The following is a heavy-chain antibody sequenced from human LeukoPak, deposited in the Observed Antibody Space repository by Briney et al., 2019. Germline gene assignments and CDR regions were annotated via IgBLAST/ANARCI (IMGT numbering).Heavy chain of an antibody. CDR2: IWYDGSNK. D-gene: IGHD6-19*01. Sequence: GGSLRLSCAASGFTSSSYGMHWVRQAPGKGLEWVAVIWYDGSNKDYADSVKGRFTISRDNSKNTLYLQMNSLRGEDTAVYYCARDGAVAGLGKFDYWGQGTLVTVSS. CDR3: ARDGAVAGLGKFDY. V-gene: IGHV3-33*08. CDR1: GFTSSSYG. J-gene: IGHJ4*02.